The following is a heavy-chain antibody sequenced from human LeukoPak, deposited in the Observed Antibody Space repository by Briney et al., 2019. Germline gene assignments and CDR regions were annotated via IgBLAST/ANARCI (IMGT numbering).Heavy chain of an antibody. D-gene: IGHD3-10*01. Sequence: PSETLSLTCTVSGGSISSYYWSWIRQPPGKGLEWIGYIYYSGSTNYNPSLKSRVTISVDTSKNQFSLKLSSVTAADTAVYYCARDRGYYGSGSYAWFDPRGQGTLVTVSS. CDR2: IYYSGST. J-gene: IGHJ5*02. CDR1: GGSISSYY. CDR3: ARDRGYYGSGSYAWFDP. V-gene: IGHV4-59*01.